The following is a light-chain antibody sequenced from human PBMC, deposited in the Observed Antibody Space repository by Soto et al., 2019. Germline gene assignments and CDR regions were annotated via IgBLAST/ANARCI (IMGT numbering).Light chain of an antibody. CDR1: SSNIGSNT. J-gene: IGLJ1*01. CDR2: FNI. Sequence: VLSQPPSASGTPGQRVTISCSGSSSNIGSNTVSWYQQFPGTAPKLLIYFNIQRPSGVPDRFSGSKSGTSASLAISGLQSEDEADYYCAAWDDSLNGYVFGTGTRSPS. V-gene: IGLV1-44*01. CDR3: AAWDDSLNGYV.